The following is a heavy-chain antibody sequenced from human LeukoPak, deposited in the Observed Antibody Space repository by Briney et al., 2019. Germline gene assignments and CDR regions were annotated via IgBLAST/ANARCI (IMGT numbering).Heavy chain of an antibody. CDR3: AKTTAGNSSGRNPGWPVDY. D-gene: IGHD6-19*01. CDR1: GCTFNSYA. Sequence: PGGSLRLSCAASGCTFNSYAMTWVRQAPGKGLEWVSHVSGSGGITYYADSVKGRFTIFRDNSKNTLYLQMNSLRADDTAVYYCAKTTAGNSSGRNPGWPVDYWGQGALVTVSS. V-gene: IGHV3-23*01. J-gene: IGHJ4*02. CDR2: VSGSGGIT.